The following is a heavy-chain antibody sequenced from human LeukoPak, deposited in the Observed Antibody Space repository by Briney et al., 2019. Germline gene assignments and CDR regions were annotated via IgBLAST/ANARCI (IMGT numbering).Heavy chain of an antibody. CDR1: GFSFSNYW. Sequence: GGSLRLSCGASGFSFSNYWMHWVRQAPGKGLVWVSHINTDGSTTDYADAVKGRFTVSRDNAKNTLYLQMNSLRAEDTATYYCAREGYYYDSSGYYSRAFDIWGQGTTVTVSS. CDR3: AREGYYYDSSGYYSRAFDI. CDR2: INTDGSTT. J-gene: IGHJ3*02. D-gene: IGHD3-22*01. V-gene: IGHV3-74*01.